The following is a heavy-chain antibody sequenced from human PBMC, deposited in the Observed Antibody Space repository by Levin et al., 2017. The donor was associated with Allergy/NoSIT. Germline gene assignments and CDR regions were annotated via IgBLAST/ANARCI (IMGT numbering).Heavy chain of an antibody. D-gene: IGHD6-6*01. J-gene: IGHJ4*02. CDR2: ISSSSSTI. V-gene: IGHV3-48*01. CDR1: GFTFSGYG. Sequence: PGESLKISCAASGFTFSGYGMNWVRQAPGKGLEWVSYISSSSSTISYADSVKGRFTISRDNAKNSLYLQMNSLRAEDMAVYYCARGGAARPDYWGQGTLVTVSS. CDR3: ARGGAARPDY.